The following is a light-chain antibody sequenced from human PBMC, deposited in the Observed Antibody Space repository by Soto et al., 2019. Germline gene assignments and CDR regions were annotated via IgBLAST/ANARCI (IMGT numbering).Light chain of an antibody. J-gene: IGKJ2*01. CDR3: QQYYNWPPYT. CDR2: GAS. Sequence: EIVMTQSPATLSVSPGERATLSCRASQSVRSNLAWYQQKPGQAPRLLMYGASTRATGIPARFSGSGSGTEFTLTISSLQSEDFAVYFCQQYYNWPPYTFGQGTKLEIK. CDR1: QSVRSN. V-gene: IGKV3-15*01.